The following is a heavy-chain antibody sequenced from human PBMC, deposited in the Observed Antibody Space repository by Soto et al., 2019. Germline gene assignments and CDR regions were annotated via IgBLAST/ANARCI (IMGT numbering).Heavy chain of an antibody. CDR1: GFTFSSYA. D-gene: IGHD3-10*01. V-gene: IGHV3-64*01. Sequence: PGGSLRLSCAASGFTFSSYAMHWVRQAPGKGLEYFSAISTNGGSTYYANSVKGRFPISRDNSKNTLYLQMGSLRAEDMAVYYCARAGFWYGSGIYGYGLDAWGQGT. CDR2: ISTNGGST. J-gene: IGHJ6*02. CDR3: ARAGFWYGSGIYGYGLDA.